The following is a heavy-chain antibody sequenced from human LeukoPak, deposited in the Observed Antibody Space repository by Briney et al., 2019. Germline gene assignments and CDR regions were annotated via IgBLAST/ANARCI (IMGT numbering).Heavy chain of an antibody. J-gene: IGHJ5*02. Sequence: GRSLRLSCEGSGFPFNSFAIHWVRQAPGRGLEWVTVISYDGSKKYYADSVRGRFSISRDNAKNSLYLQMNSLRAEDTAVYYCARGGIVVVPAAMEFDPWGQGTLVTVSS. CDR2: ISYDGSKK. CDR3: ARGGIVVVPAAMEFDP. D-gene: IGHD2-2*01. CDR1: GFPFNSFA. V-gene: IGHV3-30*03.